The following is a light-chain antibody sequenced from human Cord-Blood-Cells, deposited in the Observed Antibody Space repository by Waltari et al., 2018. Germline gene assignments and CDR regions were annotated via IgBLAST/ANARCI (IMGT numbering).Light chain of an antibody. CDR1: KLVDKH. V-gene: IGLV3-1*01. CDR3: QAWDSSSYV. Sequence: SYELTQPPSVSVSPGQTASITCSGDKLVDKHACWYQQKPGQSPVLVIYQDSKRPSGIPERFSGSNSGNTATLTISGTQAMDEADYYSQAWDSSSYVFGTGTKVTVL. CDR2: QDS. J-gene: IGLJ1*01.